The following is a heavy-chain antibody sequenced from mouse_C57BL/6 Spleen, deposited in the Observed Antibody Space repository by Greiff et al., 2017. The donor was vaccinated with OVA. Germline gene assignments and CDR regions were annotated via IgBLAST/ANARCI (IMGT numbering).Heavy chain of an antibody. CDR1: GYAFSSSW. D-gene: IGHD1-1*01. J-gene: IGHJ1*03. CDR3: AREGFYYGSTYWYFDD. Sequence: QVQLKQSGPELVKPGASVKISCKASGYAFSSSWMNWVKQRPGQGLEWIGRIYPGDGDTNYNGKFKGKATLTADKSSSTAYMQLSSLTSEDSAVYFCAREGFYYGSTYWYFDDWGTGTTVTVSS. V-gene: IGHV1-82*01. CDR2: IYPGDGDT.